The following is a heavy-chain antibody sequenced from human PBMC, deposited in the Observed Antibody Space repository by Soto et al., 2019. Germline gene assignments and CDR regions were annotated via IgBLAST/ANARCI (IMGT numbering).Heavy chain of an antibody. CDR3: ARELERVFDY. V-gene: IGHV3-30*04. CDR1: GFTFSSYA. J-gene: IGHJ4*02. CDR2: IAYDGRNK. Sequence: QVQLVESGGAVVQPGRSLRLSCVASGFTFSSYAMHWVRQAPGKGLEWVAVIAYDGRNKYYADSVKGRFTISRDNSKNTLYLQMNSLRIEDTAVYYCARELERVFDYWGQGTLVTVSS. D-gene: IGHD1-1*01.